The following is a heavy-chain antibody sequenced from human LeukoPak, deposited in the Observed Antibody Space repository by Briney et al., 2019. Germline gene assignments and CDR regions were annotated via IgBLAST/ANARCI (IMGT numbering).Heavy chain of an antibody. D-gene: IGHD1-20*01. V-gene: IGHV4-34*01. CDR2: INHSGST. CDR3: ARGPNWTGMDV. J-gene: IGHJ6*02. CDR1: NGSISSYY. Sequence: SETLSLTCTVSNGSISSYYWSWIRQPPGKGLEWIGEINHSGSTNYNPSLKSRVTISVDTSKNQFSLKLSSVTAADTAVYYCARGPNWTGMDVWGQGTTVTVSS.